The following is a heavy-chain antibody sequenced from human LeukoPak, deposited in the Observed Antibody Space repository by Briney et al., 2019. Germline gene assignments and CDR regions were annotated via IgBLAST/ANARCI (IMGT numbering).Heavy chain of an antibody. Sequence: PSETLSLTCAVYGGSFSGYYWTWVRQAPGKGLEWVGRVKSKTDGGATEYTAPVKGRFTISRDDSKNTLYLQMNSLNTEDTGLYYCATDLRYHRSDDYWGQGTLVTVSS. CDR2: VKSKTDGGAT. CDR1: GGSFSGYY. J-gene: IGHJ4*02. CDR3: ATDLRYHRSDDY. D-gene: IGHD1-14*01. V-gene: IGHV3-15*01.